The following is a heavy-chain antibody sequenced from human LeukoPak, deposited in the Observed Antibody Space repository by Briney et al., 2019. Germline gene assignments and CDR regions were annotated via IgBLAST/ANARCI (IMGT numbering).Heavy chain of an antibody. Sequence: GGSLRLSCAASGFTFSGSAIHWVRQASGKGLEWVGRIRSKANNYATAYAESVKGRFTISRDDSKNTTYLHMGSLKTEDTAVYYCARGGSYLSAFDIWGQGTMVTVSS. D-gene: IGHD1-26*01. CDR3: ARGGSYLSAFDI. CDR1: GFTFSGSA. V-gene: IGHV3-73*01. J-gene: IGHJ3*02. CDR2: IRSKANNYAT.